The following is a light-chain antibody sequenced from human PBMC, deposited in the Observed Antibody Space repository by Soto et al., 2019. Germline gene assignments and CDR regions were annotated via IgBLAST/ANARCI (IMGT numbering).Light chain of an antibody. CDR3: QSYDSSLSATV. CDR2: GNS. J-gene: IGLJ2*01. V-gene: IGLV1-40*01. Sequence: QLVLTQPPSVSGAPGQRVTISCTVSSSNIGAGYDVHWYQQLPGTAPKLLIYGNSNRPSGVPDRFSGSKSGTSASLAITGLQAEDEADYYCQSYDSSLSATVFGGGTKVTVL. CDR1: SSNIGAGYD.